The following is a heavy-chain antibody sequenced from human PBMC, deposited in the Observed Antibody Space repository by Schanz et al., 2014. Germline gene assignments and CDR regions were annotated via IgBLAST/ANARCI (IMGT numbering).Heavy chain of an antibody. Sequence: QVQLVESGGGVVQPGGSLRLSCAASGFTFSSYGMHWVRQAPGKGLEWVAFIRYDGSNKYYADSVKGRFTISRDNSKNTLYLQMNSLRAEDTAVYYCARGAGGLDTWGQGTPVTVSS. D-gene: IGHD3-16*01. J-gene: IGHJ5*02. CDR3: ARGAGGLDT. CDR2: IRYDGSNK. V-gene: IGHV3-30*02. CDR1: GFTFSSYG.